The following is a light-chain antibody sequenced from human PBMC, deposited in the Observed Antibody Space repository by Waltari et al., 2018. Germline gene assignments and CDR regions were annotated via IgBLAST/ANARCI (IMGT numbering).Light chain of an antibody. Sequence: QSALTQPASVSGTPGQSITISCSGTTSDVGSYDLVSWYQQHPGEAPKLLICEVFKRPPGTSSRFSGAKSGSTASLTSSGLQPEDEADYYCCSYAGRGTYVFGSGTKVTVL. CDR2: EVF. J-gene: IGLJ1*01. CDR1: TSDVGSYDL. V-gene: IGLV2-23*02. CDR3: CSYAGRGTYV.